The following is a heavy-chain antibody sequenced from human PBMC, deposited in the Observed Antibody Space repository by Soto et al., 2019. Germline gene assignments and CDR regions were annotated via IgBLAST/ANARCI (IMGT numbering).Heavy chain of an antibody. Sequence: GGSLRLSCAASGFTFSSYGMHWVRQAPGKGLEWVAVIWYDGSNKYYADSVKGRFTISRDNSKNTLYLQMNSLRAEDTAVYCCARDYRRADNFAAFDIWGQGTMVTVSS. CDR1: GFTFSSYG. V-gene: IGHV3-33*01. CDR3: ARDYRRADNFAAFDI. J-gene: IGHJ3*02. D-gene: IGHD1-1*01. CDR2: IWYDGSNK.